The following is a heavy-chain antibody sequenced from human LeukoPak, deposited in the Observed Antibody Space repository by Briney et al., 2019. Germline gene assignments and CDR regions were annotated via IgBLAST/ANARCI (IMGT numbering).Heavy chain of an antibody. D-gene: IGHD3-10*01. CDR2: TSQYGDNK. J-gene: IGHJ4*02. CDR3: ARKSLWFKYYDY. CDR1: GFNFTSYT. Sequence: PGKSLRLSCAASGFNFTSYTMHWVRQAPGEGLEWVAATSQYGDNKYYADSVKGRFTISRDNSKNTLYLQMNSLRPEDTAVYFCARKSLWFKYYDYWGQGMLVTVSP. V-gene: IGHV3-30*04.